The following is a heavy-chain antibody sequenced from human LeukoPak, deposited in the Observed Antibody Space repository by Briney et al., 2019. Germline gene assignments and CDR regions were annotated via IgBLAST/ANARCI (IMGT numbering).Heavy chain of an antibody. Sequence: NPGGSLRLSCAASGFTFISSWMTWVCQAPGKGLEWVGRIRSTPDGGATDYAAPVKGRFTISRDDSKNTLYLQMSSLRTEDTAVYYCATDLHFGYCTATSCANYWGQGTLVTVSS. V-gene: IGHV3-15*01. CDR3: ATDLHFGYCTATSCANY. CDR2: IRSTPDGGAT. J-gene: IGHJ4*02. D-gene: IGHD2-2*03. CDR1: GFTFISSW.